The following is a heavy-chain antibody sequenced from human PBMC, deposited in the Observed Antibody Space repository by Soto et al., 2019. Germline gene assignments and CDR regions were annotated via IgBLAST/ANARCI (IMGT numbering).Heavy chain of an antibody. CDR1: GFSLTTGKMG. D-gene: IGHD3-9*01. Sequence: SGPTLVNPTETLTLTCTVSGFSLTTGKMGVSWIRQPPGKALEWLAHIFSDNERSYSTSLQGRLTISKDTSGSQVVLSMTNVDPVDTATYYCARMKVDSYQFYFAMDVWGQGTTVTVSS. CDR2: IFSDNER. V-gene: IGHV2-26*01. CDR3: ARMKVDSYQFYFAMDV. J-gene: IGHJ6*02.